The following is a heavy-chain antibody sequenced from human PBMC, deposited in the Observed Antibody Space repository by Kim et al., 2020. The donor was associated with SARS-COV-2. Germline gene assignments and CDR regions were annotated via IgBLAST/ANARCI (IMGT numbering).Heavy chain of an antibody. J-gene: IGHJ4*02. Sequence: SETLSLTCTVSGGSISSYYWSWIRQPPGKGLDWIGFIYHTGSTTYNPSLKRRVTISIDTSNNQFSLKLNSVTAADTAVYYCAGTETTWARFNYWGQGTLVTVSS. CDR3: AGTETTWARFNY. CDR1: GGSISSYY. CDR2: IYHTGST. D-gene: IGHD1-26*01. V-gene: IGHV4-59*13.